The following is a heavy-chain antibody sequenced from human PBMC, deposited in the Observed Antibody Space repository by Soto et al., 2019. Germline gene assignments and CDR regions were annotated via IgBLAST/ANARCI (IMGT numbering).Heavy chain of an antibody. CDR1: GIPVSSNY. CDR3: ARDGPYYYASRMDV. V-gene: IGHV3-53*04. D-gene: IGHD3-10*01. Sequence: EVQLVESGGGLVQPGGSLRLSCVASGIPVSSNYMTWVRQAPGKGLEWGSVLHSGGDTDYANSVKGRFTISRHDSTNTLFLQMNSLTPEDTAVYYCARDGPYYYASRMDVWGQGTXV. CDR2: LHSGGDT. J-gene: IGHJ6*02.